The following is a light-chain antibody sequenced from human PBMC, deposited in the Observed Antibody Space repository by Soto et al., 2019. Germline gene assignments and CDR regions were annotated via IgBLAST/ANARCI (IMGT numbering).Light chain of an antibody. CDR1: QSVTTN. V-gene: IGKV3-15*01. CDR2: GAS. J-gene: IGKJ2*01. Sequence: EIVMSQSPATLSVSPGERVTFSCRASQSVTTNLAWYQQKPGQAPRLLIYGASIRATAIPARFSGSGSGTEFTLTISSLQSEDFAGYYCQQYNDWPPFTFGQGTKLEIK. CDR3: QQYNDWPPFT.